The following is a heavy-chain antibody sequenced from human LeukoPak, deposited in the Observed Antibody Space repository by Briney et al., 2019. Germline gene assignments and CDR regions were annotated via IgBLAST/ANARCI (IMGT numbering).Heavy chain of an antibody. CDR3: ARHSERWLGAFDI. Sequence: SETLSLTCTVSGASISNYYWSWIRQPPGKGLEWIGYIYYSGSTNYNPSLKSRVTISVDTSKNQFSLKLSSVTAADTAVYYCARHSERWLGAFDIWGQGTMVTVSS. J-gene: IGHJ3*02. CDR1: GASISNYY. V-gene: IGHV4-59*08. D-gene: IGHD6-19*01. CDR2: IYYSGST.